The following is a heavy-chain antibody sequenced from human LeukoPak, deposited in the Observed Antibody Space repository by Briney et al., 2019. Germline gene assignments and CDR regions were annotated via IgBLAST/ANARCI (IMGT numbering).Heavy chain of an antibody. CDR3: ARGRGTYDSSGFYPYYFDY. D-gene: IGHD3-22*01. V-gene: IGHV1-8*01. CDR2: MNPNSGNT. CDR1: GYTFTRYD. Sequence: ASVKVSCKASGYTFTRYDFNWVRQASGQGLEWVGWMNPNSGNTAYAPKFQGRVTMTRDTSIGTAYMELSSLRSEDTAVYYCARGRGTYDSSGFYPYYFDYWGQGSLVTVSS. J-gene: IGHJ4*02.